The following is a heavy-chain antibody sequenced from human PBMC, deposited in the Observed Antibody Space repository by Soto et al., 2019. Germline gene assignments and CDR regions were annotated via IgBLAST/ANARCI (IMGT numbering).Heavy chain of an antibody. CDR1: GFTLDDASSEFIFADYV. Sequence: ESGGGLVQPGGSLRLSCVGSGFTLDDASSEFIFADYVIHWVRQAPGKGLEWVSSISWNSGAKGYADSVKGRFSISRDNAKTSLFLQMDSLRPEDTALYYCAKVGPKWSSDAFDIWGQGTMVTVSS. J-gene: IGHJ3*02. CDR3: AKVGPKWSSDAFDI. D-gene: IGHD2-15*01. CDR2: ISWNSGAK. V-gene: IGHV3-9*01.